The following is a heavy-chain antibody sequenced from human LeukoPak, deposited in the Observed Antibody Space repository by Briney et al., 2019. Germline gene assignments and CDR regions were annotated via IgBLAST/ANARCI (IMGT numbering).Heavy chain of an antibody. CDR1: GGSFSGYY. CDR2: INHSGST. CDR3: ARAPYYGDYGTFDY. Sequence: SETLSLTCAVYGGSFSGYYWSWIRQPPGKGLEWIGEINHSGSTNYNPSLKSRVTISVDTSKNQFSLKLSSVTAADTAVYYCARAPYYGDYGTFDYWGQGTLVTVSS. V-gene: IGHV4-34*01. J-gene: IGHJ4*02. D-gene: IGHD4-17*01.